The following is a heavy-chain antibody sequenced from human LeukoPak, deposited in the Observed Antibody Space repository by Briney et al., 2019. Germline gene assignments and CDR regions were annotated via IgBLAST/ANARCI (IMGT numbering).Heavy chain of an antibody. CDR1: GYTFTGYY. Sequence: AASVKVSCKASGYTFTGYYMHWVRQSPGQGLEWMGWINPNSGGTNYAQKFQGRVTMTRDTSISTDYMELSRLRSDDTAVYYCARHGGSGLDWFDPWGQGTLVTVSS. J-gene: IGHJ5*02. D-gene: IGHD3-10*01. V-gene: IGHV1-2*02. CDR2: INPNSGGT. CDR3: ARHGGSGLDWFDP.